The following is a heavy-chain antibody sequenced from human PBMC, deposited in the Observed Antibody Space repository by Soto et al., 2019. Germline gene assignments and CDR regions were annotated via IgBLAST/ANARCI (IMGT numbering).Heavy chain of an antibody. CDR3: ARGRYCLTGRCFPNWFDS. J-gene: IGHJ5*01. Sequence: PAETLSLTPSVTGYSISTVDHLWAWSRQTPGQALEYIGYIYKSATPSYIPSFESRVAISLDTSKSQFSLNVTSVTAADTAVYFCARGRYCLTGRCFPNWFDSWGQGTLVTVSS. V-gene: IGHV4-30-4*01. CDR2: IYKSATP. D-gene: IGHD2-15*01. CDR1: GYSISTVDHL.